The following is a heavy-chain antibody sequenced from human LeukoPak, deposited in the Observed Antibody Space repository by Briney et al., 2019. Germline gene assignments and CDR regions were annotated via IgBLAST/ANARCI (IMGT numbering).Heavy chain of an antibody. CDR2: IYPGDSDT. CDR1: GYSFTSYW. V-gene: IGHV5-51*01. D-gene: IGHD3-22*01. J-gene: IGHJ3*02. CDR3: ARGSSGYYYVGAFDI. Sequence: GESLKISCKGSGYSFTSYWIGWVRQMPGKGLEGMGIIYPGDSDTRYSPSFQGQVTISADKSISTAYLQWSSLKASDTAMYYCARGSSGYYYVGAFDIWGQGTMVTVSS.